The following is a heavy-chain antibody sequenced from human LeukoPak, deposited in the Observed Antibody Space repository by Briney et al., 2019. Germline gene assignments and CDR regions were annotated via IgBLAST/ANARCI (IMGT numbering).Heavy chain of an antibody. J-gene: IGHJ4*02. D-gene: IGHD3-22*01. CDR1: GFTFSSYS. Sequence: PGGSLRLSCVASGFTFSSYSMNWVRQAPGKGLEWVSSISSSSSYIYYADSVKGRFTISRDNAKNSLYLQMNSLRAEDTAVYYCARDFYDTSGYYYDYWGQGTLVTVSS. CDR2: ISSSSSYI. CDR3: ARDFYDTSGYYYDY. V-gene: IGHV3-21*01.